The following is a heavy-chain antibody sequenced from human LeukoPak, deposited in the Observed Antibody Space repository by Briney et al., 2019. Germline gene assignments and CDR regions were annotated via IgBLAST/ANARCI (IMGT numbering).Heavy chain of an antibody. CDR3: AKDAFPKDSSGYYYWEKYYYYYYMDV. J-gene: IGHJ6*03. D-gene: IGHD3-22*01. V-gene: IGHV3-23*01. CDR1: GFTFSTYG. CDR2: ISGISDSGGST. Sequence: GGTLRLSCAASGFTFSTYGMSWVRQAPGKGLEWVSAISGISDSGGSTDYADSVKGRFTISRDNSKNTLYLQMNSLRAEDTAVYYCAKDAFPKDSSGYYYWEKYYYYYYMDVWGKGTTVTISS.